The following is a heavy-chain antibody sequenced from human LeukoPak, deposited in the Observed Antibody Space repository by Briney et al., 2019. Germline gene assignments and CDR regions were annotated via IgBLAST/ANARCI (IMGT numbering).Heavy chain of an antibody. CDR3: ARDRVSGFGPDY. Sequence: KTGGSLRLSCAASGFSFSSHSMNWVRQAPGKGLEWVSSVSSSSSFIYYADSVKGRFTISRDHAKKPLYLQMNSLRAEDAAVYYRARDRVSGFGPDYWGQGTLVTVSS. D-gene: IGHD3-10*01. CDR2: VSSSSSFI. V-gene: IGHV3-21*01. CDR1: GFSFSSHS. J-gene: IGHJ4*02.